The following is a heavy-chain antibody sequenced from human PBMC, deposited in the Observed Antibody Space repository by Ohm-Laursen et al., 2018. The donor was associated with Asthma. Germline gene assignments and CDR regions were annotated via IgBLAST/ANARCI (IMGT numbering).Heavy chain of an antibody. Sequence: SVKVSCKASGGTFSSYAISWVRQAPGQGLEWMGGIIPIFGTANYAQKFQGRVTITADESTSTAYMELSSLRSEDTAVYYCARSKGRLQAYGSGSYYGWGQGTLVTVSS. V-gene: IGHV1-69*13. D-gene: IGHD3-10*01. CDR3: ARSKGRLQAYGSGSYYG. CDR1: GGTFSSYA. J-gene: IGHJ4*02. CDR2: IIPIFGTA.